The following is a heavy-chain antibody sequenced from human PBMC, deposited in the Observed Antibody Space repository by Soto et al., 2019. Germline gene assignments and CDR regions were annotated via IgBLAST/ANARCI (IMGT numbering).Heavy chain of an antibody. CDR3: ARGNYASENSYGLNWFDP. D-gene: IGHD3-10*01. CDR2: TFYRSKWYN. J-gene: IGHJ5*02. CDR1: GDSVSYNSAA. V-gene: IGHV6-1*01. Sequence: SQPLSPTGAISGDSVSYNSAAWNWIRQSPSRCLEWLGRTFYRSKWYNDYARSVESRITITPDTSKNQFSLHLRSVTPEDTAVYYCARGNYASENSYGLNWFDPWAQGTLVTVSS.